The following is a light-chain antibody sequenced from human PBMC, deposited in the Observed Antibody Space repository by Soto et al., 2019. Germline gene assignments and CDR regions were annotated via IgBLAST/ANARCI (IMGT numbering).Light chain of an antibody. V-gene: IGKV2-28*01. CDR2: LGS. CDR3: QQYGSSGT. J-gene: IGKJ1*01. Sequence: DIVMTQSPLSLPVTPGEPASISCRSSQSLLHSNGYNFLDWYRQKPGQSPELLIYLGSIRASGVPDRFSGGGSGTCFTLRISRVEAEDVAVYYCQQYGSSGTFGQGTKVDIK. CDR1: QSLLHSNGYNF.